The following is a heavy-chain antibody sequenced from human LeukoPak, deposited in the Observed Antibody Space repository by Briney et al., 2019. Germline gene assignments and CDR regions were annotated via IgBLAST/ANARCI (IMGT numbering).Heavy chain of an antibody. CDR1: GFTFSTYS. D-gene: IGHD2-2*01. J-gene: IGHJ1*01. CDR2: ITSSSSTM. CDR3: AKLGEYPTQMYFQH. V-gene: IGHV3-48*01. Sequence: GGSLRLSCAASGFTFSTYSMNWVRQAPGKGLEWVSYITSSSSTMFYADSVKGRFTISRDNSKNTLYLQMNSLRAEDTAVYYCAKLGEYPTQMYFQHWGQGTLVTVSS.